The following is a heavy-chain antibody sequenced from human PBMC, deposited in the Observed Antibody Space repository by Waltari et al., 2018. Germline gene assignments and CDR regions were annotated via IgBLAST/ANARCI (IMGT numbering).Heavy chain of an antibody. CDR3: ARELALLVPAAISHYYYMDV. Sequence: EVQLVESGGGLVQPGGSLRLSCAASGFTFSSYWMSWVHQAPGKGLEWVANIKQDGSEKYYVDSVKGRFTISRDNAKNSLYLQMNSLRAEDTAVYYCARELALLVPAAISHYYYMDVWGKGTTVTISS. V-gene: IGHV3-7*01. J-gene: IGHJ6*03. D-gene: IGHD2-2*02. CDR2: IKQDGSEK. CDR1: GFTFSSYW.